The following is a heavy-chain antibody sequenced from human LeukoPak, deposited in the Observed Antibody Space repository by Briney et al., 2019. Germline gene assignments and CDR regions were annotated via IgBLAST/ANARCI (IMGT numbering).Heavy chain of an antibody. Sequence: ASVKVSCKASGHTFTSYGISWVRQAPRQGLEWMGWISAYNGNTNYAQKLQGRVTMTTDTSTSTAYMELKSLRSDDTAVYYCARQILLGLDDYWGQGTLVTVSS. J-gene: IGHJ4*02. V-gene: IGHV1-18*01. D-gene: IGHD3-16*01. CDR3: ARQILLGLDDY. CDR2: ISAYNGNT. CDR1: GHTFTSYG.